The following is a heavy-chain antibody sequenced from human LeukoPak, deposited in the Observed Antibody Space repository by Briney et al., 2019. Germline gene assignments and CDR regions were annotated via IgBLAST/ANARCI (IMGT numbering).Heavy chain of an antibody. CDR2: ISWNRGRI. J-gene: IGHJ4*02. Sequence: GGSLRLSCAASGFTFDDYAMHWVRQVPGKGLEWVSGISWNRGRIGYADSVKGRFTISRDNGKNSLFLQMNSLRVEDTAFYYCAKDIDGNYYDSSAYFDSWGQGTLVTVSS. V-gene: IGHV3-9*01. CDR1: GFTFDDYA. D-gene: IGHD3-22*01. CDR3: AKDIDGNYYDSSAYFDS.